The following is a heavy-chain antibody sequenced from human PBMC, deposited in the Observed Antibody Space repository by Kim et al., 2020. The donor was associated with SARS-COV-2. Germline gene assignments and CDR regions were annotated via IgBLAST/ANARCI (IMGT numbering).Heavy chain of an antibody. CDR2: ISGSGGGT. V-gene: IGHV3-23*01. CDR1: EFTFSSYA. J-gene: IGHJ4*02. D-gene: IGHD3-10*01. CDR3: AKDGSSMVRGVLDY. Sequence: GGSLRLSCAASEFTFSSYAMSWVRQAPGKGLEWVSTISGSGGGTYYANSVKGRFTISRDNSKNTLYLQVNSLRAEDTAVYYCAKDGSSMVRGVLDYWGQGTLVTVSS.